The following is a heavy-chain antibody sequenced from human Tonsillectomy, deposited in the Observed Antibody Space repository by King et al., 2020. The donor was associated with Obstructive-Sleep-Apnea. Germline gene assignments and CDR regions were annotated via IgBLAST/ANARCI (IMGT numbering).Heavy chain of an antibody. CDR3: TITKYYDDAWESYRPFDY. D-gene: IGHD3-16*02. CDR1: GFGFNNAW. Sequence: DVQLVESGGGLVKPGGSLRLSCAASGFGFNNAWMSWVRQAPGKGLEWVGQIKSKTDGATTDSAAPVKGRFTISREDSKNTLYLQMNSLKIEDTAVYYCTITKYYDDAWESYRPFDYWGQGTLVAVSS. CDR2: IKSKTDGATT. V-gene: IGHV3-15*01. J-gene: IGHJ4*02.